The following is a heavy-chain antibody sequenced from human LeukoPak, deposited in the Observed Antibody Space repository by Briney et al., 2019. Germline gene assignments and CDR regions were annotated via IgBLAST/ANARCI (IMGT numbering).Heavy chain of an antibody. J-gene: IGHJ4*02. D-gene: IGHD2-21*01. CDR3: ARDNVAYCGGDCYDY. V-gene: IGHV4-30-2*01. CDR1: GGPISSGGYS. CDR2: IYHSGST. Sequence: SQTLSLTCAVSGGPISSGGYSWSWIRQPPGKGLEWIGYIYHSGSTYYNPSLKSRVAISVDRSKNQFSLKLSSVTAADTAVYYCARDNVAYCGGDCYDYWGQGTLVTVSS.